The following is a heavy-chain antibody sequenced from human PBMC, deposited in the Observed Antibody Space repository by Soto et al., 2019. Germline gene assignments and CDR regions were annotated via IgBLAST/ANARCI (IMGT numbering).Heavy chain of an antibody. CDR1: GGSISSYY. D-gene: IGHD3-10*01. CDR2: NYYSGST. CDR3: ARGRPYGRYFDY. Sequence: QVQLQESGPGLEKPSETLSLTCTVSGGSISSYYWSWIGQPPGKGLEWSGYNYYSGSTNYNPSLKSRVTLSVDTSKNQFSLKLSSVTAADTAVYYCARGRPYGRYFDYWGQGTLVTVSS. V-gene: IGHV4-59*01. J-gene: IGHJ4*02.